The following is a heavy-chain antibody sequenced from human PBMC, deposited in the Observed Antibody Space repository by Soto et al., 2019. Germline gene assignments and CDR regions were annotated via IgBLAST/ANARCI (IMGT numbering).Heavy chain of an antibody. D-gene: IGHD5-12*01. CDR2: INAGNGNT. CDR3: ATGDIVATIGVRYYYYGMDV. V-gene: IGHV1-3*01. CDR1: GYTFTSYA. J-gene: IGHJ6*02. Sequence: GASVKVSCKASGYTFTSYAMHWVRQAPGQRLEWMGWINAGNGNTKYSQKFQGRVTITRDTSASTAYMELSSLRSGDTAVYYCATGDIVATIGVRYYYYGMDVWGQGTTVTVSS.